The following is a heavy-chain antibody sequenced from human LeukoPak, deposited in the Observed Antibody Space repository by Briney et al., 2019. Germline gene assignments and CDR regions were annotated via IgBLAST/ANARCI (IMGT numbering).Heavy chain of an antibody. D-gene: IGHD2-2*01. CDR3: EGTQGYCSSTSCYGTRY. CDR1: GFTFSNAW. CDR2: IKSKTDGGTT. V-gene: IGHV3-15*01. J-gene: IGHJ4*02. Sequence: PGGSLRLSCAASGFTFSNAWMSWVRQAPGKGLEWAGRIKSKTDGGTTDYAAPVKGRFTISRDDSKNTLYLQMNSLKTEDTAVYYCEGTQGYCSSTSCYGTRYWGQGTLVTVSS.